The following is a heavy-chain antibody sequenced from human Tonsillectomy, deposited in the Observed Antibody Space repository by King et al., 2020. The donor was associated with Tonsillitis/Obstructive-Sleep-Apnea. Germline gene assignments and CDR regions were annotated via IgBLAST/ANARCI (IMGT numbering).Heavy chain of an antibody. J-gene: IGHJ3*02. V-gene: IGHV3-43*02. CDR3: AKEKDHNPGYAFDI. CDR2: ISGDGGYT. Sequence: EVQLVESGGGVVQPGGSLRLSCAASGFTFDDYAMHWVRQVPGKGLEWVSLISGDGGYTYYADSVKGRFTISRDNSKSSLYLQMNSLRTEDTALYYCAKEKDHNPGYAFDIWGQGTLVTVSS. CDR1: GFTFDDYA. D-gene: IGHD1-14*01.